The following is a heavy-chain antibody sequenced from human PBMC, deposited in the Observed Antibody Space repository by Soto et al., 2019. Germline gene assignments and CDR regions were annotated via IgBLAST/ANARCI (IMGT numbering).Heavy chain of an antibody. CDR3: GRIYCTNGVCYRYYFDY. D-gene: IGHD2-8*01. Sequence: ASVKVSCKASGYTFTSYAMHWVRQAPGQRLEWMGWINAGNGNTKYSQKFQGRVTITRDTSASTAYMELSSLRSEDTAVYYCGRIYCTNGVCYRYYFDYWGQGTLVTVSS. V-gene: IGHV1-3*01. J-gene: IGHJ4*02. CDR1: GYTFTSYA. CDR2: INAGNGNT.